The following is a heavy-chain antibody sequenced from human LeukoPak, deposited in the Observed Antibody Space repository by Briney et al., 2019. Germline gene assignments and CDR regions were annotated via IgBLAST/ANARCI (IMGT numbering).Heavy chain of an antibody. V-gene: IGHV4-31*03. D-gene: IGHD6-13*01. J-gene: IGHJ4*02. CDR1: GGSISSNNYY. CDR3: ARVGPSDSSTWGY. CDR2: IYYSGST. Sequence: SETLSLTCTVSGGSISSNNYYWGWIRQPPGKGLEWIGYIYYSGSTYYNPSLKSRVTISVDTSKNQFSLKLSSVTAADTAVYYCARVGPSDSSTWGYWGQGTLVTVSS.